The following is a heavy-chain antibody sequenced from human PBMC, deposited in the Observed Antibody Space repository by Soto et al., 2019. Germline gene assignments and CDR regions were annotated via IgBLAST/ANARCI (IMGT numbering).Heavy chain of an antibody. CDR2: IYYSGST. D-gene: IGHD6-25*01. CDR1: GGSISSGGYY. Sequence: QVQLQESGPGLVKPSQTLSLTCTVSGGSISSGGYYWSWSRQHPGKGLELIGYIYYSGSTYYNPTLQSRVTIPVDTSKNQFSLKLSSVTAADTAVYYCARGSSAGVVVDYWGQGTLVTVSS. V-gene: IGHV4-31*03. J-gene: IGHJ4*02. CDR3: ARGSSAGVVVDY.